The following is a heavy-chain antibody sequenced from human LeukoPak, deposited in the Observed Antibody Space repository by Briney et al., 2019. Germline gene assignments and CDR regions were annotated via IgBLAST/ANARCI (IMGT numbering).Heavy chain of an antibody. D-gene: IGHD5-12*01. Sequence: PGGSLRLSCAASGFTFSSYAMSWVRQAPGKGPEWVSAISGSGGSTYYADSVKGRFTISRDNSKNTLYLQMNSLRAEDTAVYHCAKGPRHSGYDFYFDYWGQGTLVTVSS. CDR2: ISGSGGST. J-gene: IGHJ4*02. CDR3: AKGPRHSGYDFYFDY. V-gene: IGHV3-23*01. CDR1: GFTFSSYA.